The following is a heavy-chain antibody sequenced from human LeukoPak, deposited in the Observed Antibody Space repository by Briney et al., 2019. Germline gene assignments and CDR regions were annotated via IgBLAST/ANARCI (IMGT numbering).Heavy chain of an antibody. J-gene: IGHJ4*02. V-gene: IGHV3-30*03. D-gene: IGHD2-15*01. CDR3: ARGTYCSGGSCACDY. CDR2: ISYDGSNK. Sequence: GGSLRLSCAASGFTFSSYGMHWVRQAPGKGLEWVAVISYDGSNKYYADSVKGRFTISRDNAKNSLYLQMNSLRAEDTAVYYCARGTYCSGGSCACDYWGQGTLVTVSS. CDR1: GFTFSSYG.